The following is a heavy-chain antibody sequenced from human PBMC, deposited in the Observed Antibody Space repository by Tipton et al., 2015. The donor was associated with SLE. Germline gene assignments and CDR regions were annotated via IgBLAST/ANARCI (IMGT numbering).Heavy chain of an antibody. J-gene: IGHJ4*02. Sequence: TLSLTCTVSGGSISGYYLSWIRQPAGKGLEWIGRVYSSGSTIYNPSIKSRITLSLDTSKNQFSLRVNSVTAADTAVYYCARGGGSYYDYWGQGTLVTVSS. D-gene: IGHD1-26*01. V-gene: IGHV4-4*07. CDR3: ARGGGSYYDY. CDR2: VYSSGST. CDR1: GGSISGYY.